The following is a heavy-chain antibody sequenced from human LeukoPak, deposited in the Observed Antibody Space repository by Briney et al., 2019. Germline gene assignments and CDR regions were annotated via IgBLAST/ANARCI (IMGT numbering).Heavy chain of an antibody. CDR2: IRYDGNKK. J-gene: IGHJ4*02. D-gene: IGHD5-24*01. Sequence: QSGGSLRLSCAASGFTFRTYGMLWVRQAPGKGLEWVAFIRYDGNKKFYADSVKGRFTISRDNSKNTLSLQMNSLRAEDTSVYYCARGQRRHIDMAPSFDYWGQGTLVTVSS. CDR3: ARGQRRHIDMAPSFDY. V-gene: IGHV3-30*02. CDR1: GFTFRTYG.